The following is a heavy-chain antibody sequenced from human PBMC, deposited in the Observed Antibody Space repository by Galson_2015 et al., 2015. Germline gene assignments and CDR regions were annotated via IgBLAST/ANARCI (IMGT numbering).Heavy chain of an antibody. CDR2: IYYSGNT. CDR3: ARDWRGGSGSSDYYYYYGIDV. V-gene: IGHV4-31*03. D-gene: IGHD3-10*01. CDR1: GGSISSGGYY. J-gene: IGHJ6*02. Sequence: TLSLTCTVSGGSISSGGYYWNWIRQDPGKGLEWIGHIYYSGNTHYNPSLKSRVTISIDTSKNQFSLKLSSVTAADTAVYYCARDWRGGSGSSDYYYYYGIDVWGQGTTVTVPS.